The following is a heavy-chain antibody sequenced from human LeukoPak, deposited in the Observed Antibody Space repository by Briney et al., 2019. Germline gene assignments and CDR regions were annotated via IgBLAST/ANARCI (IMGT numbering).Heavy chain of an antibody. J-gene: IGHJ4*02. CDR2: INDDGRAT. CDR1: GFTVSSNY. V-gene: IGHV3-74*01. Sequence: GGSLRPSCAASGFTVSSNYMSWVRQAPGKGLVWVSRINDDGRATFYADSVKGRFTISRDNAKNTLFLQINSLRAEDTAVYYCAREILAPGKTHDYWGQGTLVTVSS. CDR3: AREILAPGKTHDY.